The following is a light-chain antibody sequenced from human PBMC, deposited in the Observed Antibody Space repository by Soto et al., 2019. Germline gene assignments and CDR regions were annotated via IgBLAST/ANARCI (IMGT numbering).Light chain of an antibody. CDR3: SSYTSSNTVM. CDR1: SSDVGGYNY. J-gene: IGLJ3*02. Sequence: QSALTQPASVSGSPGQSITISCTGTSSDVGGYNYVSWYQHPPGKAPKLMIYDVNTRPSGVSNRFSGSKSGNTASLTISGLQAEDEADYYCSSYTSSNTVMFGGGTKLTVL. V-gene: IGLV2-14*03. CDR2: DVN.